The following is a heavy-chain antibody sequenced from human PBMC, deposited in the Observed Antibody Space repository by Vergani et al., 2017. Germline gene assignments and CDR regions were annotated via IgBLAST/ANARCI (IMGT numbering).Heavy chain of an antibody. V-gene: IGHV3-7*03. CDR2: IKQDASGK. Sequence: EEQLVESGGGLVQPGGSLRLSCAASGFRFRSSWLSWVRQAPGKGLEWVANIKQDASGKYYLDSVKGRFTISRDNAKNSLYLQMNSLRAEDTAVYYCARDGSPFDFWGQGILVTVSS. CDR1: GFRFRSSW. J-gene: IGHJ4*02. CDR3: ARDGSPFDF.